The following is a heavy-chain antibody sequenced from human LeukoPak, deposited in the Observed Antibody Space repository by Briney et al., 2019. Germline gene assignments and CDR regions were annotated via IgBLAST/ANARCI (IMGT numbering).Heavy chain of an antibody. Sequence: PGASLRLSCAASGFTFSSYAMSWVRQAPGKGLEWVSAISGSGGSTYYADSVKGRFTISRDNSKNTLYVQMNSLRAEDTAVYYCAKSDYYDSSGYYYGSDYWGQGTLVTVSS. CDR3: AKSDYYDSSGYYYGSDY. CDR2: ISGSGGST. J-gene: IGHJ4*02. D-gene: IGHD3-22*01. V-gene: IGHV3-23*01. CDR1: GFTFSSYA.